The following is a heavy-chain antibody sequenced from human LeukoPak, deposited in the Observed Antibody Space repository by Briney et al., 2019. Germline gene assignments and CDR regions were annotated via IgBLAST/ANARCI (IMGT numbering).Heavy chain of an antibody. CDR1: GFTFSSYA. CDR2: ISSNGGST. V-gene: IGHV3-64D*09. D-gene: IGHD6-19*01. CDR3: VRTDSSGWSDYFDY. Sequence: GGSLRLSCSASGFTFSSYAMQWVRQAPGKGLEYVSAISSNGGSTYYADSVKGRFTISRDNSKNTLYLQMSSLRAEDTAVYYCVRTDSSGWSDYFDYWGQGTLVTVSS. J-gene: IGHJ4*02.